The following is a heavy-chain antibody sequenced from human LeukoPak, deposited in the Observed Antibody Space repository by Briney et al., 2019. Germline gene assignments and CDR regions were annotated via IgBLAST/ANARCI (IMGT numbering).Heavy chain of an antibody. J-gene: IGHJ4*02. Sequence: GGSLRLSCAASGFTFSSYGMHWVRQAPGKGLEWVVVISYDGSNKYYADSVKGRFTISRDNSKNTLYLQMNSLRAEDTAVYYCAKDRDSSSWYLDYWGQGTLVTVSS. V-gene: IGHV3-30*18. CDR1: GFTFSSYG. D-gene: IGHD6-13*01. CDR3: AKDRDSSSWYLDY. CDR2: ISYDGSNK.